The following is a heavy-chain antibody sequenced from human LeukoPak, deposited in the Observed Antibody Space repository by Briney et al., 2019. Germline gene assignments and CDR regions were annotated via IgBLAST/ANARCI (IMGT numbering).Heavy chain of an antibody. J-gene: IGHJ4*02. CDR1: GFTFSSYG. D-gene: IGHD5-12*01. V-gene: IGHV3-30*03. CDR3: ARAGLYGGSGLDY. CDR2: ISYDGSNK. Sequence: GGSLRLSCAASGFTFSSYGMHWVRQASGKGLEGVAVISYDGSNKYYADSVKGRFTISRDNSKNSLYLQMNSLRAEDTAVYYCARAGLYGGSGLDYWGQGTLVTVSS.